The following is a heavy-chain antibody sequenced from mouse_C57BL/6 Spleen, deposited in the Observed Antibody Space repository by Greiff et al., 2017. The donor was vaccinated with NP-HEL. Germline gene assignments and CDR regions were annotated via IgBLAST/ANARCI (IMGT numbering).Heavy chain of an antibody. V-gene: IGHV5-4*01. D-gene: IGHD2-4*01. Sequence: EVKLVESGGGLVKPGGSLKLSCAASGFTFSSYAMSWVRQTPEKRLEWVATISDGGSYTYYPDNVKGRFTISRDNAKNNLYLQMSHLKSEDTAMYYCARDSDYALFDYWGQGTTLTVSS. J-gene: IGHJ2*01. CDR3: ARDSDYALFDY. CDR2: ISDGGSYT. CDR1: GFTFSSYA.